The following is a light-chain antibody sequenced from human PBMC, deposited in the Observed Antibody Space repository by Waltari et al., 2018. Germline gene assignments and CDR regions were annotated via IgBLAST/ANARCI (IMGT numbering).Light chain of an antibody. Sequence: DIQMTQSPSSLSASVGDTVTITCRASQSISNYLNWYQQKPGKAPNLLIYAASSLQSGVPSRFSGSVSGTDFTLTISSLQPEDFATYYFQQSYNTPPITFGQGTRLEI. CDR3: QQSYNTPPIT. CDR2: AAS. J-gene: IGKJ5*01. V-gene: IGKV1-39*01. CDR1: QSISNY.